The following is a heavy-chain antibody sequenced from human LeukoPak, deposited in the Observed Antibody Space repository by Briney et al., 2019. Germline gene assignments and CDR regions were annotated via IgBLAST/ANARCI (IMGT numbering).Heavy chain of an antibody. CDR3: ANKYYDPYYFDY. J-gene: IGHJ4*02. D-gene: IGHD3-22*01. CDR2: ILSDGSKE. CDR1: GFTFSSYG. V-gene: IGHV3-30*19. Sequence: PGGSLRLSCAASGFTFSSYGMHWVRQAPGKGLEWVAVILSDGSKEFYTDSVKGRFTISRDNSKNTLYLQMNSLRAEDTAVYYCANKYYDPYYFDYWGQGTLVTVSS.